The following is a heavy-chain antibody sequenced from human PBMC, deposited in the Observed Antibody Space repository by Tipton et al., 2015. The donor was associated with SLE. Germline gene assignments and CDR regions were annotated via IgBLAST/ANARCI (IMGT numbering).Heavy chain of an antibody. CDR2: ISYDGSNK. Sequence: SLRLSCAASGFTFSSYAMHWVRQAPGKGLEWVAVISYDGSNKYYADSVKGRFTISRDNSKNTLYLQMNSLRAEDTAVYYCAKDLAYCSSTSCYDAFDIWGQGTMVTVSS. D-gene: IGHD2-2*01. J-gene: IGHJ3*02. V-gene: IGHV3-30-3*01. CDR3: AKDLAYCSSTSCYDAFDI. CDR1: GFTFSSYA.